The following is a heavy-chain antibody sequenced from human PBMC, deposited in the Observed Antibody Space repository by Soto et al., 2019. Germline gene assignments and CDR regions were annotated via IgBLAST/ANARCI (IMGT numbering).Heavy chain of an antibody. D-gene: IGHD6-6*01. Sequence: QVQLQESGPGLVKPSGTLSLTCAVSGGSISSGNWWSWVRQPPGKGLEWIGEIYHSWSTNYNPSLKSRVTISLDKSKNQFSLKLSSVTAADTAVYYCAKCITALGPIDYWGQGTLVTVSS. CDR2: IYHSWST. CDR3: AKCITALGPIDY. V-gene: IGHV4-4*02. J-gene: IGHJ4*02. CDR1: GGSISSGNW.